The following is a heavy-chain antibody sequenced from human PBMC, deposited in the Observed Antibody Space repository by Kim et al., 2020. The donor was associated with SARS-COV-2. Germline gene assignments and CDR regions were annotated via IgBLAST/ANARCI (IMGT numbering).Heavy chain of an antibody. Sequence: GGSLRLSCAASGFTFSSYSMNWVRQAPGKGLEWVSYISSSSSTIYYADSVKGRFTISRDNAKNSLYLQMNSLRDEDTAVYYCARDRAQDLLWFGDPPNWFDPWGQGTLVTVSS. D-gene: IGHD3-10*01. CDR1: GFTFSSYS. J-gene: IGHJ5*02. CDR2: ISSSSSTI. V-gene: IGHV3-48*02. CDR3: ARDRAQDLLWFGDPPNWFDP.